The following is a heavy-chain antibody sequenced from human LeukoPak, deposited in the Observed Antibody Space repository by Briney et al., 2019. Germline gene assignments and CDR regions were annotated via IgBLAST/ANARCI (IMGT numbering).Heavy chain of an antibody. CDR2: IYTSGST. V-gene: IGHV4-61*02. J-gene: IGHJ4*02. CDR1: GGSISSGSYY. CDR3: ARVVTYYDSSGYNYYFDY. Sequence: SETLSLTCTVSGGSISSGSYYWSWIRQPAGKGLEWIGRIYTSGSTNYNPSLKSRVTISVDTSKNQFSLKLSSVTAADTAVYYCARVVTYYDSSGYNYYFDYWGQGTLVTVSS. D-gene: IGHD3-22*01.